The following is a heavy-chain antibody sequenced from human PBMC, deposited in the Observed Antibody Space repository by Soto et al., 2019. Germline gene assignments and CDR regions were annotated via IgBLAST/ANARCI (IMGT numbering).Heavy chain of an antibody. V-gene: IGHV4-30-2*01. CDR2: IYHSGST. D-gene: IGHD3-10*01. J-gene: IGHJ5*02. Sequence: SETLSLTCAVSGGSISSGGYSWSWIRQPPGKGLEWIGYIYHSGSTYYNPSLKSRVTISVDRSKNQFSLKLSSVTAADTAVYYCARSYYCGSGSLKGGDWFDPWGQGTLVTVSS. CDR1: GGSISSGGYS. CDR3: ARSYYCGSGSLKGGDWFDP.